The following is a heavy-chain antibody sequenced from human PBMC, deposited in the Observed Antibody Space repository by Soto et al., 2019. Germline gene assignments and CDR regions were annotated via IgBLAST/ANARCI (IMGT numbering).Heavy chain of an antibody. Sequence: QVQLQESGPGLVKPSQTLSLTCTVSGGSISSGGYYWSWIRQHPGKGLEWIGYIYYSGSTYYNPSLKSRVTISVDTSKNQFSLKLSSVTAADTAVYYCARDRVVVAATPYYYYGMDVWGQGTTVTVSS. CDR3: ARDRVVVAATPYYYYGMDV. CDR2: IYYSGST. J-gene: IGHJ6*02. D-gene: IGHD2-15*01. V-gene: IGHV4-31*03. CDR1: GGSISSGGYY.